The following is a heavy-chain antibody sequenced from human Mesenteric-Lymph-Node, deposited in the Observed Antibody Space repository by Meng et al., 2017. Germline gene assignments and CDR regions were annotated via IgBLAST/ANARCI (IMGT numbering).Heavy chain of an antibody. Sequence: QLQLQESGPGLVKPSETLSLTCTVSGCSISSSDYYWGWMRQPPGKGLEWIGGIHYSGSTYYIPSLRSRVTISVDTSKTQFSLKLSSVTAAETAVFYCARRPLAYDAFDLWGQGTMVTVSS. J-gene: IGHJ3*01. CDR3: ARRPLAYDAFDL. CDR1: GCSISSSDYY. V-gene: IGHV4-39*01. CDR2: IHYSGST. D-gene: IGHD2-21*01.